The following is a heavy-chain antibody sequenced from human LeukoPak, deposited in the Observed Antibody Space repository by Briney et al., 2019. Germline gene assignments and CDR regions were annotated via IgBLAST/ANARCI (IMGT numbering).Heavy chain of an antibody. CDR2: INPKSGGT. CDR3: VGESQAFWPRETNWFDP. CDR1: GYTFTGYY. Sequence: ASVKVSCKASGYTFTGYYIHWVRQAPGQGLEWMGRINPKSGGTHYAQKFQGRVTMTKDTSISTAFIELGRLRSDDTAVYYCVGESQAFWPRETNWFDPWGQGTLVTVSS. V-gene: IGHV1-2*06. D-gene: IGHD5-24*01. J-gene: IGHJ5*02.